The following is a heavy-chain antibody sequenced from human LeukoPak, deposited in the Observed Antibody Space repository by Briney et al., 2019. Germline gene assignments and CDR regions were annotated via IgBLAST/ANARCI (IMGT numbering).Heavy chain of an antibody. D-gene: IGHD5-12*01. CDR2: TSETSSHT. V-gene: IGHV3-21*06. CDR1: TFTFSGYS. Sequence: NSGGSLRLSCAASTFTFSGYSMNWVRQAPEKGLEWVAYTSETSSHTYYGDSVKGRFTISRDNAENSLYLQMNSLRVEDTAIYYCARDRAPKARIGGMDVWGQGTTVIVSS. J-gene: IGHJ6*02. CDR3: ARDRAPKARIGGMDV.